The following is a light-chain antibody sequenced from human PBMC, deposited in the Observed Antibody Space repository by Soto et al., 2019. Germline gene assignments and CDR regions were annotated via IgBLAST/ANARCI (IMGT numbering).Light chain of an antibody. CDR1: KSGSKI. V-gene: IGLV3-21*02. CDR2: DAT. J-gene: IGLJ1*01. CDR3: QVWASTAEFFV. Sequence: SYEVTRPASVSVAPGQTAQRTCGGDKSGSKIVHWYKQRPGQAPVAVVFDATDRSSGIPDRISASRSGDTATLTISRVDAGDEADYYCQVWASTAEFFVFGSGTKVTVL.